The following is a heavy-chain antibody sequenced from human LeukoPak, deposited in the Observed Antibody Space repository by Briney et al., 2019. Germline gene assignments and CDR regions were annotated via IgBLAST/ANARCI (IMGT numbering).Heavy chain of an antibody. CDR1: GYTFTGYY. CDR3: ARGQLVWHYGGNSGYYYYMDV. CDR2: INPNSGGT. V-gene: IGHV1-2*02. Sequence: ASGKVSCKASGYTFTGYYMHWVRQAPGQRLGGMGWINPNSGGTDSAQKFQGRVTMTRDTSISTAYMELSRLRSDATAVYYCARGQLVWHYGGNSGYYYYMDVWGKGTTVTVSS. D-gene: IGHD4-23*01. J-gene: IGHJ6*03.